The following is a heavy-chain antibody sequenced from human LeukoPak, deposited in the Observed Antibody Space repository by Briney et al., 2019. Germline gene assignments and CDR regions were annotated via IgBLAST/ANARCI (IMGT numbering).Heavy chain of an antibody. CDR3: VRVTDTDYYYDY. Sequence: PGGSLRLSCVVSGFTFSSYWMSWVRQAPGKGLEWVANIKQDGSEKYYVDSVKGRFTMSRDNAKNSLYLQMNSLRAEDTAVYYCVRVTDTDYYYDYWGQGTLVTVSS. J-gene: IGHJ4*02. V-gene: IGHV3-7*01. CDR1: GFTFSSYW. CDR2: IKQDGSEK. D-gene: IGHD3-22*01.